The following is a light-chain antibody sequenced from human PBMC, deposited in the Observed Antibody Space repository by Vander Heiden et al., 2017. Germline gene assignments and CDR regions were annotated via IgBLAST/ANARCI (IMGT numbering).Light chain of an antibody. V-gene: IGKV1-39*01. Sequence: DIQMTQSPSSLSASLGDRVTITCRTSQSIGVYLNWYQQKPGKAPNLLIYIASSLQTGVPPRFSGSGSGIDFTLTISSLQPEGSATCYCQQTYTTPQAFGGGTKVEIK. CDR3: QQTYTTPQA. CDR2: IAS. J-gene: IGKJ4*01. CDR1: QSIGVY.